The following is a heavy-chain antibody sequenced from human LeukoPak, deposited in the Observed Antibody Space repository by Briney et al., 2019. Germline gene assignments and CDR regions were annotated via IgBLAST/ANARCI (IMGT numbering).Heavy chain of an antibody. Sequence: SETLSLTCSVSGGSLSSYYWSWIRQPPGKGLEWIGFIYYSGSTNYNPSLKSRVTISVDTSKNQFSLKLSSVTAADTAVYYCARWEGGSYYDFDYWGQGTLVTVSS. V-gene: IGHV4-59*12. CDR3: ARWEGGSYYDFDY. D-gene: IGHD1-26*01. CDR1: GGSLSSYY. J-gene: IGHJ4*02. CDR2: IYYSGST.